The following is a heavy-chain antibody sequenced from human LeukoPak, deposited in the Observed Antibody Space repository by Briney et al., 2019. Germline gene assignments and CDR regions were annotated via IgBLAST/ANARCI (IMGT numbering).Heavy chain of an antibody. CDR3: AGPKPDY. J-gene: IGHJ4*02. CDR1: GFTFRSWY. Sequence: GGSLRLSCAASGFTFRSWYMYWVRQRPGKGLEWLCRITSDGSTSYYADSVRGRFTISRDNAKNTLYLQMNSLTDEDTAVYYCAGPKPDYWGQGTLVTVSS. V-gene: IGHV3-74*01. CDR2: ITSDGSTS.